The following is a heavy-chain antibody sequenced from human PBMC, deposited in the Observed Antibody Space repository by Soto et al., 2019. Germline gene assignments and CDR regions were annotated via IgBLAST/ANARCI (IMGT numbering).Heavy chain of an antibody. CDR3: TRHDPQLGNYYYDGMDV. CDR2: IRSKANSYAT. D-gene: IGHD7-27*01. J-gene: IGHJ6*02. Sequence: GGSLRLSCAASGFTFSGSAMHWVRQASGKGLEWVGRIRSKANSYATAYAASVKGRFTISRDDSKNTAYLQMNSLKTEDTAVYYCTRHDPQLGNYYYDGMDVWGQGTTVTVSS. CDR1: GFTFSGSA. V-gene: IGHV3-73*01.